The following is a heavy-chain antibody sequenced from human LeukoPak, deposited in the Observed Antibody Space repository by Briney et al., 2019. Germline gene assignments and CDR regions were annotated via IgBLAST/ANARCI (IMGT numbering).Heavy chain of an antibody. CDR3: AREGIAAAELGDAFDI. D-gene: IGHD6-13*01. V-gene: IGHV3-53*01. J-gene: IGHJ3*02. CDR2: IYSGGST. Sequence: GGSLRLSCAASGFTVSSNYMSWVRQAPGKGLEWVSVIYSGGSTYYADSVKGRSTISRDNSKNTLYLQMNSLRAEDTAVYYCAREGIAAAELGDAFDIWGQGTMVTVSS. CDR1: GFTVSSNY.